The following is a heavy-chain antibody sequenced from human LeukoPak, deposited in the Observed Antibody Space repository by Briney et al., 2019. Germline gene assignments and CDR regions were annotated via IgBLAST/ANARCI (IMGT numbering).Heavy chain of an antibody. J-gene: IGHJ6*03. Sequence: SQTLSLTCTVSGGSISSGSYYWSWIRQPAGKGLEWIGRIYTSGSTNYNPSLKSRVTISVDTSKNQFSLKLSSVTAADTAVYYCARVRVALTRSYGSGRLPIYYYYYMDVWGKGTTVTISS. D-gene: IGHD3-10*01. CDR1: GGSISSGSYY. V-gene: IGHV4-61*02. CDR2: IYTSGST. CDR3: ARVRVALTRSYGSGRLPIYYYYYMDV.